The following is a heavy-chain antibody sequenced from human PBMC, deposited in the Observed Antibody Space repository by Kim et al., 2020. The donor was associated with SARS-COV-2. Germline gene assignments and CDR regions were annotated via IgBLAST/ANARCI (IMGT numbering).Heavy chain of an antibody. D-gene: IGHD1-26*01. J-gene: IGHJ4*02. V-gene: IGHV3-11*06. Sequence: SGKGRFTIPGDNAKNSLYLQMNSLRAEDPAVYYCARDGARGGLPLYYFDYWGQGTLVTVSS. CDR3: ARDGARGGLPLYYFDY.